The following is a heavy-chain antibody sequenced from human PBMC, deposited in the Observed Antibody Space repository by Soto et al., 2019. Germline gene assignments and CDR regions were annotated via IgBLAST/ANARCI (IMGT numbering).Heavy chain of an antibody. V-gene: IGHV3-11*01. D-gene: IGHD3-16*01. Sequence: QVQLVESGGGLVKPGGSLRLSCTVSGFTFSNYYMAWIRQAPGKGLEWVSYISTSGTSTFYADSVKDRFTISRDNAENSLILQMDSLRVEDTAVYFSARDGVLFRAGFDSWGQGTLVTVAS. J-gene: IGHJ4*02. CDR2: ISTSGTST. CDR3: ARDGVLFRAGFDS. CDR1: GFTFSNYY.